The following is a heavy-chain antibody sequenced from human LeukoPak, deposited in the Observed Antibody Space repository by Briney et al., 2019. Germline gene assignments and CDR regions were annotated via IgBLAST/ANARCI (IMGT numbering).Heavy chain of an antibody. CDR2: ISSSSSYI. J-gene: IGHJ5*02. Sequence: NSGGSLRLSCAASGFTFSSYSMNWVRQAPGKGLEWVSSISSSSSYIYYADSVKGRFTISRDNAKNSLYLQMNSLRAEDTAVYYCAKESSSWYVVHWFDPWGQGTLVTVSS. CDR1: GFTFSSYS. CDR3: AKESSSWYVVHWFDP. V-gene: IGHV3-21*01. D-gene: IGHD6-13*01.